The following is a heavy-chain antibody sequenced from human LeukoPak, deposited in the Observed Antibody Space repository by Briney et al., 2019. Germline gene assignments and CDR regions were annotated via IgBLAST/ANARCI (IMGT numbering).Heavy chain of an antibody. CDR3: AREAQCGTDCSYYSDY. D-gene: IGHD2-21*02. Sequence: PGGSLRLSCVASGFSFSAYRIQWVRQDPGKGLVWVSRIDSDGSNPVYADSVKGRFTISRDIATNTLFLQMNSVRVEDTAVYYCAREAQCGTDCSYYSDYWGQGTLATVSS. J-gene: IGHJ4*02. V-gene: IGHV3-74*01. CDR1: GFSFSAYR. CDR2: IDSDGSNP.